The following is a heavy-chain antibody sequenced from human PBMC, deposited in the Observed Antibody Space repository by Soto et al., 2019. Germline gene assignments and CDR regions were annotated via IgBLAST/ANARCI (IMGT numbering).Heavy chain of an antibody. V-gene: IGHV3-53*01. CDR3: ARDRPYGSGGWGDAFDI. J-gene: IGHJ3*02. Sequence: EVQLVESGGGLIQPGGSLRLSCAASGFTVSSNYMSWVRQAPGKGLEWVSVIYSGGSTYYADSVKGRFTISRDNSKNTLYLQMNSLRAEDTAVYYCARDRPYGSGGWGDAFDIWGQGTMVTVSS. CDR1: GFTVSSNY. D-gene: IGHD3-10*01. CDR2: IYSGGST.